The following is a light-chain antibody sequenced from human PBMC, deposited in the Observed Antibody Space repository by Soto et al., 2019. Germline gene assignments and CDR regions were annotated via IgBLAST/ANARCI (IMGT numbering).Light chain of an antibody. J-gene: IGLJ1*01. CDR2: YDS. V-gene: IGLV3-21*04. CDR3: QVWDSSSDHPV. Sequence: SYELTQPPSVSVAPGKTARITCGGNNIGSKSVHWYQQKPGQAPVLVIYYDSDRPSGIPERFSGSNSGNTATLTISRVEVGDEADYYCQVWDSSSDHPVFGTGTKLTVL. CDR1: NIGSKS.